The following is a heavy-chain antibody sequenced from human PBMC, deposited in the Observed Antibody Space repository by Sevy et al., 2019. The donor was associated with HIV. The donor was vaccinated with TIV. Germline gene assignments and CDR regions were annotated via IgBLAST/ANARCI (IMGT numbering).Heavy chain of an antibody. CDR1: GFTFSSYA. CDR2: ISYDGSNK. CDR3: ARDRDSSGWLDAFDI. Sequence: GGSLRLSCAASGFTFSSYAMHWVRQAPGKGLEWVAVISYDGSNKYYADSVKGRFTISRDNSKKTLYLQMNSLRAEDTAEYYCARDRDSSGWLDAFDIWGQGTMVTVSS. V-gene: IGHV3-30-3*01. J-gene: IGHJ3*02. D-gene: IGHD6-19*01.